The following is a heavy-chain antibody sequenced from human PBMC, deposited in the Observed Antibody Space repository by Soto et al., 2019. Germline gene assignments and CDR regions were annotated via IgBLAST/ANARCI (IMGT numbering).Heavy chain of an antibody. CDR3: ARVFIYDVGPLDAFDI. CDR1: GYTFTSYG. Sequence: GASVKVSCKASGYTFTSYGISWVRQAPGQGLEWMGWISAYNGNTNYAQKLQGRVTMTTDTSTSTAYMGLRSLRSDDTAVYYCARVFIYDVGPLDAFDIWGQGTMVTVSS. V-gene: IGHV1-18*01. D-gene: IGHD3-22*01. CDR2: ISAYNGNT. J-gene: IGHJ3*02.